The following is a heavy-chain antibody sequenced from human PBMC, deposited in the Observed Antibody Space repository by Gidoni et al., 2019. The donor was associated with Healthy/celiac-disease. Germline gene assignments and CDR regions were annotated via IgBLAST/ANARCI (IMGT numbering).Heavy chain of an antibody. CDR3: ASPHIASSTEDYYYYYGMDV. CDR2: INPSGGST. D-gene: IGHD2-2*01. V-gene: IGHV1-46*03. CDR1: GYTFTSYS. Sequence: QVQLVQSGAEVKKPGASVKVSCKASGYTFTSYSIHWVRQDPGQGLEWMGIINPSGGSTSYAQKFQGRVTMTRDTSTSTVYMELSSLRSEDTAVYYCASPHIASSTEDYYYYYGMDVWGQGTTVTVSS. J-gene: IGHJ6*02.